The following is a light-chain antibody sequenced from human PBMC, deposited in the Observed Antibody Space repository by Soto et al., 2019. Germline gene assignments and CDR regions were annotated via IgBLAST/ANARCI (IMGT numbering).Light chain of an antibody. CDR1: QSVSSTY. CDR2: GAS. J-gene: IGKJ1*01. V-gene: IGKV3-20*01. Sequence: EIVLTQSPGTLSLSPGERATLSCRASQSVSSTYLAWYQQKPGQAPRVLIYGASSRATGIPDRFSGSGSGTDFTLTISRLDPEDFAVYYCQQCDTSPWAFGQGTKVDIK. CDR3: QQCDTSPWA.